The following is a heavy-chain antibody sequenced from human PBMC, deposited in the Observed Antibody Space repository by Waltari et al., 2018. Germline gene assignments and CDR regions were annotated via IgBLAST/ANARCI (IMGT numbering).Heavy chain of an antibody. V-gene: IGHV1-18*01. CDR3: ARVATIFGVPTHYGMDV. CDR1: GYTFTSYG. Sequence: QVQLVQSGAEVKKPGASVKVSCKASGYTFTSYGISWVRPAPGQGLEWMGWISAYNGNTNYAQKLQGRVTMTTDTSTSTAYMELRSLRSDDTAVYYCARVATIFGVPTHYGMDVWGQGTTVTVSS. D-gene: IGHD3-3*01. CDR2: ISAYNGNT. J-gene: IGHJ6*02.